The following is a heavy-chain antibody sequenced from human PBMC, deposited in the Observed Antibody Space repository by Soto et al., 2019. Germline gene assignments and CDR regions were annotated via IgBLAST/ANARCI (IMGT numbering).Heavy chain of an antibody. CDR1: GFSFSSYW. Sequence: PGGSLRLSCAASGFSFSSYWMHWVRQDPGKGLVWVSRINSDGSTTKYADFVKGRFTISRDNAKNTLYLQMISLRAEDTAVYYCARDFQTYSSGWSGGLSYYAMDVSGQGATVTVSS. D-gene: IGHD6-19*01. V-gene: IGHV3-74*03. CDR3: ARDFQTYSSGWSGGLSYYAMDV. CDR2: INSDGSTT. J-gene: IGHJ6*02.